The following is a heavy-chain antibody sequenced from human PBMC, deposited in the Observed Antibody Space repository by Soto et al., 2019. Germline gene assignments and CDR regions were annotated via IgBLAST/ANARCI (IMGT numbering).Heavy chain of an antibody. CDR1: GGSISSYY. J-gene: IGHJ4*02. CDR2: IYYSGST. D-gene: IGHD1-26*01. Sequence: SETLSLTCTVSGGSISSYYWSWIRQPPGKGLEWIGYIYYSGSTNYNPSLKSRVTISVDTYKNQFSLKLSSVTAADTAVYYCARDKGAGPVYWGQGTLVTVSS. V-gene: IGHV4-59*01. CDR3: ARDKGAGPVY.